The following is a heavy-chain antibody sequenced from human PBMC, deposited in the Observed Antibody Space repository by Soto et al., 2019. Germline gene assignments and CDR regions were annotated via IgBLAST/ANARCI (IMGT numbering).Heavy chain of an antibody. CDR3: ARGGDYDFWSGYYNDYYYYMDV. D-gene: IGHD3-3*01. V-gene: IGHV4-59*11. Sequence: SETLSLTCSFSGDSITSHYLTWIRQSPEKGLEWIGYMHYTGFSHYNPSLKSRLTISVDRSKNQFTLQLTSVTVEDTAVYYCARGGDYDFWSGYYNDYYYYMDVWGKGTTVTVSS. CDR1: GDSITSHY. J-gene: IGHJ6*03. CDR2: MHYTGFS.